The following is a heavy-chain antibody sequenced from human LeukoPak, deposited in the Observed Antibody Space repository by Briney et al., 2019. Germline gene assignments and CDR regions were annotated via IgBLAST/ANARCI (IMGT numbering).Heavy chain of an antibody. CDR3: ARSAADAFDY. Sequence: GGSLRLSCAASGFTFSSYAMHWVRQAPGKGLEWVAVISYDGSNKYYADSVKGRFTISRDNAKNTLFLQMNSLRAEDTAVYYCARSAADAFDYWGQGTLVTVSS. CDR2: ISYDGSNK. V-gene: IGHV3-30-3*01. J-gene: IGHJ4*02. CDR1: GFTFSSYA.